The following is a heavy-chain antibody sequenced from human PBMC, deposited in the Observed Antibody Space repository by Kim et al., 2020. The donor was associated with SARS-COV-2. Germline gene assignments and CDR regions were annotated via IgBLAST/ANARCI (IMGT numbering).Heavy chain of an antibody. CDR3: AGDEYRYTHAFDI. V-gene: IGHV3-7*01. D-gene: IGHD3-16*02. J-gene: IGHJ3*02. Sequence: YVDSVKRRFTNSRDNAKNSLYLQMNSVRAEDTAVYYCAGDEYRYTHAFDIWGQGTMVTVSS.